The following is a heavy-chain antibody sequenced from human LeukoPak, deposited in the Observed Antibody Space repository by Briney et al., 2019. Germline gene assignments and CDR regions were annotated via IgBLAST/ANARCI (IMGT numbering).Heavy chain of an antibody. J-gene: IGHJ4*02. CDR3: ANHWGYGSASRDFDY. CDR1: GFTFSSYA. CDR2: ISGSGDST. V-gene: IGHV3-23*01. D-gene: IGHD3-10*01. Sequence: PGGSLRLSCAASGFTFSSYAMSWVRQAPGKGLEWVSAISGSGDSTYYADSVKGRFTISRDNSKNTLYLQMNSLGAEDTAVYYCANHWGYGSASRDFDYWGQGTLVTVSS.